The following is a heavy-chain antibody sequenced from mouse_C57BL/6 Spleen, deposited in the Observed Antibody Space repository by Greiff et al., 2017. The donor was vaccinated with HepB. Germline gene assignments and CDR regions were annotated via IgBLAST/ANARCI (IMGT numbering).Heavy chain of an antibody. D-gene: IGHD2-4*01. Sequence: EVQGVESGGDLVKPGGSLKLSCAASGFTFSSYGMSWVRQTPDKRLEWVATISSGGSYTYYPDSVKGRFTISRDNAKNTLYLQMSSLKSEDTAMYYCARLRDYDEEGFDYWGQGTTLTVSS. CDR2: ISSGGSYT. CDR3: ARLRDYDEEGFDY. CDR1: GFTFSSYG. V-gene: IGHV5-6*01. J-gene: IGHJ2*01.